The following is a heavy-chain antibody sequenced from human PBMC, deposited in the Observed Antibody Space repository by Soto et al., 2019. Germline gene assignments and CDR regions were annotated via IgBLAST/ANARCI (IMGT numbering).Heavy chain of an antibody. Sequence: GASVKVSCKASGYTFTGYYMHWVRQAPGQGLEWMGWINPNSGGTNYAQKFQGRVTMTRDTSISTAYMELSRLRSDDTAVYYCARDALGIAAADIDYWGQGTRVTVSS. V-gene: IGHV1-2*02. CDR2: INPNSGGT. CDR3: ARDALGIAAADIDY. J-gene: IGHJ4*02. D-gene: IGHD6-13*01. CDR1: GYTFTGYY.